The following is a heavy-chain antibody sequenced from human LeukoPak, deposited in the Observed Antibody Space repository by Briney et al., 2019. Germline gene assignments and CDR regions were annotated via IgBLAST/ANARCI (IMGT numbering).Heavy chain of an antibody. CDR3: AHLLLTVVTPGWYFDL. D-gene: IGHD4-23*01. Sequence: GGSLRLSCAASGFTFSSYEMNWVRQAPGKGLEWVSYISSSGSTIYYADSVKGRFTISRDNAKNSLYLQMNSLRAEDTAVYYCAHLLLTVVTPGWYFDLWGRGTLVTVSS. V-gene: IGHV3-48*03. J-gene: IGHJ2*01. CDR2: ISSSGSTI. CDR1: GFTFSSYE.